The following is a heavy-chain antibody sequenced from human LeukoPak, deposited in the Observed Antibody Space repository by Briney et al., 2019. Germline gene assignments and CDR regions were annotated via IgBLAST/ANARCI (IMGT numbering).Heavy chain of an antibody. D-gene: IGHD2-2*01. CDR2: IYTSGST. CDR1: GGSISSYY. CDR3: ARDRCSSTSCLLGLVWYFDL. J-gene: IGHJ2*01. Sequence: SETLSLTCTVSGGSISSYYWSWIRQPAGKGLEWIGRIYTSGSTNYNPSLKSRVTMSVDMSKNQFSLKLSSVTAADTAVYYCARDRCSSTSCLLGLVWYFDLWGRGTLVTVSS. V-gene: IGHV4-4*07.